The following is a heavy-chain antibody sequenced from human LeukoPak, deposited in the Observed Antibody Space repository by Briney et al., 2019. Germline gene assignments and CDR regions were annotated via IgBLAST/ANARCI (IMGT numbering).Heavy chain of an antibody. Sequence: PSETLSLTCTVSGGSMKSDYDYWGWIRQPPGKGLEWNGSIYYSGSTYYNPSLESRVTISVDTTTNQFSLNVRSVTAADTAVYYCVSLGNGDYGDYWGQGSLVTVSS. CDR3: VSLGNGDYGDY. D-gene: IGHD4/OR15-4a*01. V-gene: IGHV4-39*01. J-gene: IGHJ4*02. CDR2: IYYSGST. CDR1: GGSMKSDYDY.